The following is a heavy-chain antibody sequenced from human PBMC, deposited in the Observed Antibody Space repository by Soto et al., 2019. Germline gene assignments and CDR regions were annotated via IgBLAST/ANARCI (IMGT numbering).Heavy chain of an antibody. J-gene: IGHJ4*02. Sequence: GGSLRLSCAASGFTFSSYAMSWVRQAPGKGLEWVSAISGSGGSTYYADSVKGRFTISRDNSKNTLYLQMNSLRAEDTAVYYCAKDSSSSVWEYYFDYWGQGTLVTVSS. D-gene: IGHD6-6*01. CDR1: GFTFSSYA. V-gene: IGHV3-23*01. CDR2: ISGSGGST. CDR3: AKDSSSSVWEYYFDY.